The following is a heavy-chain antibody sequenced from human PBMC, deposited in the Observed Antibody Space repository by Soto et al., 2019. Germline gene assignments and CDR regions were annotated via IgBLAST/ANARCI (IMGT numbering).Heavy chain of an antibody. Sequence: ASVKVSCKASGYTFTSYGISWVRQAPGQGLEWMGWISAYNGNTNYAQKLQGRVTMTTDTSTSTAYMELRSLRSDDTAVYYCAGAHDYYGSGCYSTTLDAFDIWGQGTMVTVSS. J-gene: IGHJ3*02. D-gene: IGHD3-10*01. CDR2: ISAYNGNT. CDR1: GYTFTSYG. CDR3: AGAHDYYGSGCYSTTLDAFDI. V-gene: IGHV1-18*01.